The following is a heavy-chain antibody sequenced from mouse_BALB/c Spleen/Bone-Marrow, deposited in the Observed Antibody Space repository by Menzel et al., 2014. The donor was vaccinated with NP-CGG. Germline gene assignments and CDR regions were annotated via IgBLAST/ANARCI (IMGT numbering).Heavy chain of an antibody. D-gene: IGHD4-1*01. Sequence: QVHVKQSGPELVRPGVSVKISCKGSGYTFTDYAMHWVKQSHAKSLEWIGVISTYSGNTNYNQKFKGKVTMTVDKSSSTAYMELARLTSEDSAIYYCARWYNWDAFAYWGQGTLVTVSA. J-gene: IGHJ3*01. CDR1: GYTFTDYA. V-gene: IGHV1-67*01. CDR3: ARWYNWDAFAY. CDR2: ISTYSGNT.